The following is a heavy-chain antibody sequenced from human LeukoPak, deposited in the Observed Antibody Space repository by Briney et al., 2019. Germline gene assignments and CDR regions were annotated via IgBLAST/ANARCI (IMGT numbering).Heavy chain of an antibody. J-gene: IGHJ4*02. CDR3: AREDYYGSGSSYYFDY. CDR1: GGSISSYY. Sequence: SESLSLTCTVSGGSISSYYWNWIRQPPGKGLEWIGYIYYSGSTKYNPSLKSRVTISVDTSKNQFSLKLSSVTAADTAVYYCAREDYYGSGSSYYFDYWGQGTLVTVSS. V-gene: IGHV4-59*12. D-gene: IGHD3-10*01. CDR2: IYYSGST.